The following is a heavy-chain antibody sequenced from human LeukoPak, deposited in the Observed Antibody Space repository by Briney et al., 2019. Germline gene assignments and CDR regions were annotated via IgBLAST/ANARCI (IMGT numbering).Heavy chain of an antibody. CDR3: ARVGAAAAPSHFDY. D-gene: IGHD6-13*01. V-gene: IGHV4-34*01. J-gene: IGHJ4*02. CDR2: INHSGST. CDR1: GGSFSGYY. Sequence: PSETLSLTCAVYGGSFSGYYWSWIRQPPGKGLEWIGEINHSGSTNYNPSLKSRVTISVDTSKNQFSLKLSSVTAADTAVYYCARVGAAAAPSHFDYWGQGTLVTVSS.